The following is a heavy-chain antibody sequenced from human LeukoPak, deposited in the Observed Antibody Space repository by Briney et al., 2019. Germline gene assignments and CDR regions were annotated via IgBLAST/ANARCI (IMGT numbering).Heavy chain of an antibody. V-gene: IGHV3-74*01. J-gene: IGHJ6*03. CDR2: INSDGSST. CDR1: GFTFSSYW. D-gene: IGHD6-19*01. CDR3: ARAEEGSGWYYYYYYMDV. Sequence: PGGSLRLSCAASGFTFSSYWMHWVRQAPGKGLVWVSRINSDGSSTSYADSVKGRFTISRDNAKNTLYLQMNSLRAEDTAVYYCARAEEGSGWYYYYYYMDVWGKGTTVTVSS.